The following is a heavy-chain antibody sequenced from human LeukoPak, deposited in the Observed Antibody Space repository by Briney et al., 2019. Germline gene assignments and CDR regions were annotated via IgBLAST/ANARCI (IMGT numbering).Heavy chain of an antibody. CDR2: ISYDGSNK. Sequence: GGSLRLSCAASGFTFSSYAMHWVRQTPGKGLEWVAVISYDGSNKYYADSVKGRFTISRDNSKNTLYLQMNSLRAEDTAVYYCARDRGISVDYWGQGTLVTVSS. CDR1: GFTFSSYA. D-gene: IGHD3-10*01. V-gene: IGHV3-30*04. J-gene: IGHJ4*02. CDR3: ARDRGISVDY.